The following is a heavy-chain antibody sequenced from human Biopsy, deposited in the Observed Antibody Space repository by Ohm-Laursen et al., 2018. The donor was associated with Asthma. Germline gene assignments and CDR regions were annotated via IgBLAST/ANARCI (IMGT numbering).Heavy chain of an antibody. V-gene: IGHV4-59*01. CDR2: VHSSWST. Sequence: GTLSLTCTVSPGSINDYYWNWIRQFSGKGLEWIGYVHSSWSTRFNPSLKSRVTVSADTFVDQVSLKLSSVSAADTAIYYCARATSTWSQSGPHFFDHWGPGTLVTVSS. J-gene: IGHJ5*02. CDR1: PGSINDYY. CDR3: ARATSTWSQSGPHFFDH. D-gene: IGHD6-13*01.